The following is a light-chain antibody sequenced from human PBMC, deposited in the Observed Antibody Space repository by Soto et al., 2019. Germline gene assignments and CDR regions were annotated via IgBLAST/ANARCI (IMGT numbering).Light chain of an antibody. CDR3: QQSYRSPYT. CDR2: GAS. J-gene: IGKJ2*01. CDR1: QDINIY. V-gene: IGKV1-39*01. Sequence: IQLTQSPSSLSASVGDRVTVTCRASQDINIYLNWYQQKPGKAPTLLIYGASSLQSGVPSRFSGGGSRTDFALTISSLQAEDFATYYCQQSYRSPYTFGQGNRLEI.